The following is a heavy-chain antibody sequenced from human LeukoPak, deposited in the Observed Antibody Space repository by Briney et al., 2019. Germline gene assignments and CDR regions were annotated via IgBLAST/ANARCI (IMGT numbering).Heavy chain of an antibody. Sequence: ASVKVSCKASGYTFTSYYMHWVRQAPGQGLEWMGIINPSGGSTSYAQKFQGRVTMTRDTSTSTVYMELSSLRSEDTAVYYCAADYYDSSGSNDAFDIWGQGTMVTVSS. CDR1: GYTFTSYY. J-gene: IGHJ3*02. CDR2: INPSGGST. CDR3: AADYYDSSGSNDAFDI. D-gene: IGHD3-22*01. V-gene: IGHV1-46*01.